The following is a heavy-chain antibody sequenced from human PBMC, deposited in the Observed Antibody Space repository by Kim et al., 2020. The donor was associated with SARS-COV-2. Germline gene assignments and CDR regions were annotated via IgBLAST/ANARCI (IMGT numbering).Heavy chain of an antibody. Sequence: ASVKVSCKASGYTFTSYYMHWVPQAPGQGLEWMGIINPSGGSTSYAQKFQGRVTMTRDTSTSTVYMELSSLRSEDTAVYYCARSYDFWSGYYSGGDYYGMDVWGQGTTVTVSS. V-gene: IGHV1-46*01. J-gene: IGHJ6*02. D-gene: IGHD3-3*01. CDR3: ARSYDFWSGYYSGGDYYGMDV. CDR2: INPSGGST. CDR1: GYTFTSYY.